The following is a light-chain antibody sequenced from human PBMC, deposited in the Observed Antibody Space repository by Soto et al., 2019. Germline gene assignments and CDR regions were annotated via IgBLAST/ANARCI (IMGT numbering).Light chain of an antibody. V-gene: IGLV2-23*01. CDR1: SSDVGSYNL. Sequence: QSVLTQPASVSGSPGQSITISCTGTSSDVGSYNLVSWYQQHPGKAPKPMIYEGSKRPSGVSNRFSGSKSGNTASLTISGLQAEDEADYYCCSYAGSRYYVFGTGTKVTVL. J-gene: IGLJ1*01. CDR3: CSYAGSRYYV. CDR2: EGS.